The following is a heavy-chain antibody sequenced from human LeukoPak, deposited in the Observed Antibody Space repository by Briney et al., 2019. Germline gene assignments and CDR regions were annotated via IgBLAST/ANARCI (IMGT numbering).Heavy chain of an antibody. J-gene: IGHJ6*02. CDR1: GFTFNNYE. CDR2: ISSSGSTI. Sequence: GGSLRLSCAASGFTFNNYEMNWVRQAPGKGLEWVSYISSSGSTIYYADSVKGRFTISRDNAENSLYLQMNSLRPEDTAVYYCAKDVRVGGGGMDVWGQGTPVTVSS. D-gene: IGHD1-26*01. V-gene: IGHV3-48*03. CDR3: AKDVRVGGGGMDV.